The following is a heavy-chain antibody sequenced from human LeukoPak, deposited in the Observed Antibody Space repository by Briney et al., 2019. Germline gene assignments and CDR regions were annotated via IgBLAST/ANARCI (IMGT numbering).Heavy chain of an antibody. CDR1: GYSISSGSY. V-gene: IGHV4-38-2*02. CDR3: ARHPRLITMVRGVHEENYMDV. Sequence: PSETLSLTCTVSGYSISSGSYWGWIRQPPGKGLEWIGSIYYSGSTYYNPSLKSRVTISVDTSKNQFSLKLSSVTAADTAVYYCARHPRLITMVRGVHEENYMDVWGKGTTVTISS. CDR2: IYYSGST. D-gene: IGHD3-10*01. J-gene: IGHJ6*03.